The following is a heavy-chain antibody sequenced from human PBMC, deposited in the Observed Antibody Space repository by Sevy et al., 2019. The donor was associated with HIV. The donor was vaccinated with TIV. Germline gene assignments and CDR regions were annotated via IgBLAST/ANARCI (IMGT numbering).Heavy chain of an antibody. Sequence: GGSLRLSCAATGFTFSQYGMEWVRQAPGKGLEWVAFIRHDGSTKYYADSVKGRFTISRDNSKNMLYLQMNSLRPEDTALYTCAKHRDTLAAAAYLDHWGQGTLVTVSS. CDR3: AKHRDTLAAAAYLDH. CDR2: IRHDGSTK. D-gene: IGHD6-13*01. J-gene: IGHJ4*02. V-gene: IGHV3-30*02. CDR1: GFTFSQYG.